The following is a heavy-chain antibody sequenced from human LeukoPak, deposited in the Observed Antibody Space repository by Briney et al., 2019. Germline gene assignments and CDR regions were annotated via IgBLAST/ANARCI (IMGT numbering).Heavy chain of an antibody. J-gene: IGHJ5*02. D-gene: IGHD3-10*01. CDR2: ISAYNGNT. CDR1: GYTFTSYG. Sequence: ASVKVSCKASGYTFTSYGISWVRQAPGQGLEWMGWISAYNGNTNYAQKLQGRVTMTTDTSTSTAYMELRSLRSDDTAVYYCARGYYGSGSYLNWFDPWGQGTLVTVSS. V-gene: IGHV1-18*01. CDR3: ARGYYGSGSYLNWFDP.